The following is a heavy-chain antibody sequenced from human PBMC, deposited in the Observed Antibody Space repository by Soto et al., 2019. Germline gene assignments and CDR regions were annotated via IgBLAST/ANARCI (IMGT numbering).Heavy chain of an antibody. CDR2: ISSSSSTI. CDR3: AREDQGPYDYVWGSYRPYYYYGMDV. J-gene: IGHJ6*02. Sequence: EVQLVESGGGLVQPGGSLRLSCAASGFTFSSYSMNWVRQAPGKGLEWVSYISSSSSTIYYADSVKGRFTISRDNAKNSLYLQMNGLRAEDTAVYYCAREDQGPYDYVWGSYRPYYYYGMDVWGQGTTVTVSS. CDR1: GFTFSSYS. V-gene: IGHV3-48*01. D-gene: IGHD3-16*02.